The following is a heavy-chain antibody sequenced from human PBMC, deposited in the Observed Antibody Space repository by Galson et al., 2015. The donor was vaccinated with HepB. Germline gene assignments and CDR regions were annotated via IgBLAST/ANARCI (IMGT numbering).Heavy chain of an antibody. CDR3: ASGGNYDFWSGDD. J-gene: IGHJ4*02. CDR2: IIPIFGTA. V-gene: IGHV1-69*13. D-gene: IGHD3-3*01. Sequence: SVKVSCKASGGTFSRYAISWVRQAPGQGLEWMGGIIPIFGTANYAQKFQGRVTITADESTSTAYMELSSLRSEDTAVYYCASGGNYDFWSGDDWGQGTLVTVSS. CDR1: GGTFSRYA.